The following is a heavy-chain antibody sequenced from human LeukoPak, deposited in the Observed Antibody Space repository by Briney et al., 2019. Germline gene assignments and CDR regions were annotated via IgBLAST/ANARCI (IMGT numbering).Heavy chain of an antibody. D-gene: IGHD3-10*01. V-gene: IGHV3-20*04. Sequence: GGSLRLSCAASGFTFDDYGMSWVRQAPGKGLEWVSGTNWNGGSTGYADSVKGRFTISRDNAKNSLYLQMNSLRAEDTALYYCARKIYGSGSYYFDYWGQGTLVTVSS. CDR2: TNWNGGST. J-gene: IGHJ4*02. CDR3: ARKIYGSGSYYFDY. CDR1: GFTFDDYG.